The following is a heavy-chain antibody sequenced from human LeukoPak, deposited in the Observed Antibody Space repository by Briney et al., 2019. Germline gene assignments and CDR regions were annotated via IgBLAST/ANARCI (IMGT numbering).Heavy chain of an antibody. D-gene: IGHD3-10*01. V-gene: IGHV4-59*08. J-gene: IGHJ3*02. CDR3: ASSEGTVDAFDI. Sequence: SETLSLTCAVSGGSISSYYWSWIRQPPGKGLEWIGYIYYSGSTNYNPSLKSRVTISVDTSKNQFSLKLSSVTAADTAVYYCASSEGTVDAFDIWGQGTMVTVSS. CDR1: GGSISSYY. CDR2: IYYSGST.